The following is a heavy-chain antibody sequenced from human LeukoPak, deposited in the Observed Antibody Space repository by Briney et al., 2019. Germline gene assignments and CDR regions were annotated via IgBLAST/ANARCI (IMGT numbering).Heavy chain of an antibody. V-gene: IGHV3-30*04. CDR3: ASRHYDFGYY. Sequence: GRSLRLSCAASGFAFSTYPVHWVRQAPGKGLEWVAVISYDGSNKYYADSVKGRFTISRDNSKNTLYLQMNSLRAEDTAIYYCASRHYDFGYYWGQGTLVTVSS. CDR1: GFAFSTYP. D-gene: IGHD4-17*01. CDR2: ISYDGSNK. J-gene: IGHJ4*02.